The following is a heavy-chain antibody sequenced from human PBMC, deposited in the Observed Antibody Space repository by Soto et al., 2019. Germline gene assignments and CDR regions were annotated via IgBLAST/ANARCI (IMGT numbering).Heavy chain of an antibody. Sequence: HPGGSLRLSCAASGFTVSSNYMSWVRQAPGKGLEWVSVIYSGGSTYYADSVKGRFTISRDNSKNTLYLQMNSLRAEDTAVYYCARDSSGSYYYYGMDVWGQGTTVTVSS. D-gene: IGHD3-22*01. CDR3: ARDSSGSYYYYGMDV. V-gene: IGHV3-53*01. CDR1: GFTVSSNY. CDR2: IYSGGST. J-gene: IGHJ6*02.